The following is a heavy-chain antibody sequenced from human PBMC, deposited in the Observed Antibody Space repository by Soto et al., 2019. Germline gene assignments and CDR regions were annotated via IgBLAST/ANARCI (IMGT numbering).Heavy chain of an antibody. J-gene: IGHJ6*02. Sequence: GGSLRLSCAASGFTFSSYAMHWVRQAPGKGLEWVAVISYDGSNKYYADSVKGRFTISRDNSKNTLYLQMNSLRAEDTAVYYCARAPVGGIQLWFYYYYYGMDVWGQGTTVTVSS. D-gene: IGHD5-18*01. CDR2: ISYDGSNK. V-gene: IGHV3-30-3*01. CDR1: GFTFSSYA. CDR3: ARAPVGGIQLWFYYYYYGMDV.